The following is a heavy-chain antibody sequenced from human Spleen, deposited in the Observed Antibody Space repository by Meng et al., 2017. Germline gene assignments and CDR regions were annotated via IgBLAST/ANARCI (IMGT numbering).Heavy chain of an antibody. CDR2: INPYSGGT. J-gene: IGHJ4*02. CDR1: GYSFTDYY. D-gene: IGHD6-19*01. V-gene: IGHV1-2*06. CDR3: VKHSSDWSLDS. Sequence: QVQLVQSGAEVKKPGASVKVSCKAAGYSFTDYYVHWVRQAPGQGLEWMGRINPYSGGTNYAQKFQGRVTMTRDTSTTTASMELMSLRSDDSALYYCVKHSSDWSLDSWGQGTLVTVSS.